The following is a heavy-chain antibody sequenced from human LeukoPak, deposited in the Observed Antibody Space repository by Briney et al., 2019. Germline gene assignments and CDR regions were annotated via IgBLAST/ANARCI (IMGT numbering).Heavy chain of an antibody. CDR2: INPNSGGT. CDR1: GYTFTGYY. CDR3: ARVLAAAGKGMDV. J-gene: IGHJ6*02. V-gene: IGHV1-2*02. D-gene: IGHD6-13*01. Sequence: GGSVKVSCKASGYTFTGYYMHWGRQAPGQGREWMGGINPNSGGTNYAQTFQGRVPMTRDTAISTAYMELSRLTSDDPAVYYCARVLAAAGKGMDVWGQGTTVTVSS.